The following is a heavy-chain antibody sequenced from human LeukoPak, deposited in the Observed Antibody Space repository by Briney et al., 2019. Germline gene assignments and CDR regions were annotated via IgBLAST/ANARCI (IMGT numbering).Heavy chain of an antibody. J-gene: IGHJ5*02. CDR1: GYSISSGYY. CDR2: IYHSGST. V-gene: IGHV4-38-2*02. CDR3: ARGDYGDYFPFDP. Sequence: SETLSLTCTVSGYSISSGYYWGWIRQPPGKGLEWIGSIYHSGSTYYNPSLKSRVTISVDTSKNQFSLKLSSVTAADTAVYYCARGDYGDYFPFDPWGQGTLVTVSS. D-gene: IGHD4-17*01.